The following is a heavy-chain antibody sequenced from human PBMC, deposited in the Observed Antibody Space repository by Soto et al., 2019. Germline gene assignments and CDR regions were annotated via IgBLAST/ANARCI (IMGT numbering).Heavy chain of an antibody. CDR2: IYYSGST. J-gene: IGHJ6*02. CDR3: ARDRQGFYGEQHYYGMDV. CDR1: GGSISSYY. D-gene: IGHD4-17*01. V-gene: IGHV4-59*01. Sequence: PSETLSLTCTVSGGSISSYYWSWIRQPPGKGLERIGYIYYSGSTNYNPSLKSRVTISVDTSKNQFSLKLSSVTAADTAVYYCARDRQGFYGEQHYYGMDVWGQGTTVTVSS.